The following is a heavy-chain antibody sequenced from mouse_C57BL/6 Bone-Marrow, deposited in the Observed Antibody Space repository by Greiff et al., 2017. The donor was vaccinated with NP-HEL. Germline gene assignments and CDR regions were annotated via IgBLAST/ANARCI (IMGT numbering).Heavy chain of an antibody. CDR3: ARGGLRRRLYWYFDV. D-gene: IGHD2-4*01. CDR1: GYTFTSYW. CDR2: IHPNSGST. Sequence: QVQLQQSGAELVKPGASVKLSCKASGYTFTSYWMHWVKQRPGQGLEWIGMIHPNSGSTNYNEKFKSKATLTVDKSSSTAYMQLSSLTSEDSAVYYCARGGLRRRLYWYFDVWGTGTTGTVSS. J-gene: IGHJ1*03. V-gene: IGHV1-64*01.